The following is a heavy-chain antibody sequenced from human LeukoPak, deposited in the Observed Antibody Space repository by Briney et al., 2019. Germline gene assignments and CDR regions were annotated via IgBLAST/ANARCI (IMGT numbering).Heavy chain of an antibody. J-gene: IGHJ6*04. CDR2: IKHDGSEK. CDR1: GFTFSSYW. V-gene: IGHV3-7*04. CDR3: VRGKANYGSGSDV. D-gene: IGHD3-10*01. Sequence: GGSLRLSCAASGFTFSSYWMNWVRQAPGKGLEWVANIKHDGSEKYYVDSMKGRFTISRDNAKKSLYLQMNSLRAEDTAVYYCVRGKANYGSGSDVWGKGTTVTVSS.